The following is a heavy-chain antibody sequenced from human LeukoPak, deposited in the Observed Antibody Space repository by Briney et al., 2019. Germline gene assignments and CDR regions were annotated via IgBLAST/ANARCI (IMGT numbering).Heavy chain of an antibody. CDR3: ARDPPDY. J-gene: IGHJ4*02. Sequence: PRGSLRLSCAASGFTFSSYEMNWVRHAPGKGLEWVSYILNSGTTTYYADSVKGRFTISRDNAKNSLYLQMNSLRAEDTGVYYCARDPPDYWGQGILVTVSS. V-gene: IGHV3-48*03. CDR1: GFTFSSYE. CDR2: ILNSGTTT.